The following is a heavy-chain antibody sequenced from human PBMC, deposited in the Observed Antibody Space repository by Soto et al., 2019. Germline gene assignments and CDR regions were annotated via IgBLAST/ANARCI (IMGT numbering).Heavy chain of an antibody. CDR2: INHSGST. V-gene: IGHV4-34*01. CDR1: GGSFSGYY. CDR3: ARGSKYRVAFDI. D-gene: IGHD6-6*01. Sequence: SETLSLTCAVYGGSFSGYYWSWIRQPPGKGLEWIGEINHSGSTNYDPSLKSRVTISVDTSKNQFSPKLRSVADADTAVYYCARGSKYRVAFDIWGQGTMVTVSS. J-gene: IGHJ3*02.